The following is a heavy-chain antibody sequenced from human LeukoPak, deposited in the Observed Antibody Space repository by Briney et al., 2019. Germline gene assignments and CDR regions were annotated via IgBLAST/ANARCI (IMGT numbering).Heavy chain of an antibody. CDR3: ARDHRGSSSPGY. J-gene: IGHJ4*02. V-gene: IGHV1-46*01. CDR2: INPSGGST. CDR1: GYTFTSYY. Sequence: GASVTVSFKASGYTFTSYYMHWVRHAPGQGLEWMGIINPSGGSTSYAQKFQGRVTMTRDTSTSTVYMELSSLRSEDTAVYYCARDHRGSSSPGYWGQGTLVTVSS. D-gene: IGHD6-13*01.